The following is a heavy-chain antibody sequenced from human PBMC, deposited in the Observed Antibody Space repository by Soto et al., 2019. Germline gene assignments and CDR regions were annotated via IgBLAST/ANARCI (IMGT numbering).Heavy chain of an antibody. Sequence: QVHLVQSGAEVKKPWSSVKVSCKASGGSFSNYIFAWVRQAPGQGLEWLGGTIPMFATAQYAQKLQGRVTITADESTSTVYMDLTSLTSDDTAVYYCARGLFGQQWLVGFDTWGQGTLVTVSS. CDR1: GGSFSNYI. CDR3: ARGLFGQQWLVGFDT. D-gene: IGHD6-19*01. CDR2: TIPMFATA. J-gene: IGHJ4*02. V-gene: IGHV1-69*01.